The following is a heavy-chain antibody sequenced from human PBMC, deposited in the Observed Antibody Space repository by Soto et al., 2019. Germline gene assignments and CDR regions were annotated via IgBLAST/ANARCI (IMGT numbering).Heavy chain of an antibody. J-gene: IGHJ4*02. CDR1: GGSFSGYY. CDR3: ARNSRVRWYYFDY. CDR2: INHSGST. Sequence: QVQLQQWGAGLLKPSETLSLTCAVYGGSFSGYYWSWIRQPPGKGLEWIGEINHSGSTNYNPSLKSRVTISVDTSKNQFSLKLSSVTAADTAVYYCARNSRVRWYYFDYWGQGTLVTVSS. D-gene: IGHD3-22*01. V-gene: IGHV4-34*01.